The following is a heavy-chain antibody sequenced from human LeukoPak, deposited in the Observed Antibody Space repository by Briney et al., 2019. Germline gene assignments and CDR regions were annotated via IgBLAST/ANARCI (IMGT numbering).Heavy chain of an antibody. CDR2: IYYSGST. D-gene: IGHD3-22*01. J-gene: IGHJ5*02. Sequence: SQTLSLTCTVSGGSISIVGYYWSWIRQHPGKGLEWIGYIYYSGSTCYNPSLKSRVTISVDTSKNQFSLKLSSVTAADTAVYYCARDNYYDSSGYFSWIGWFDPWGQGTLVTVSS. CDR3: ARDNYYDSSGYFSWIGWFDP. CDR1: GGSISIVGYY. V-gene: IGHV4-31*03.